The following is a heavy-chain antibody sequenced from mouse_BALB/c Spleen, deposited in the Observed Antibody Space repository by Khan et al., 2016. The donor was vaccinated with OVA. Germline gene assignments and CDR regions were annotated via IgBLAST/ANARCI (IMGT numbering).Heavy chain of an antibody. CDR2: ISSDSSTI. Sequence: EVELVESGGGLVQPGGSRKLSCAASGFTFTSYGMHWIRQAPEKGLEWVAYISSDSSTIYYADTVKGRFTISRDNPKNTLFLQMTSLRSGDTAMYFCAPSYFSGYYFDYWGQGTTLTVSS. D-gene: IGHD3-2*02. CDR1: GFTFTSYG. J-gene: IGHJ2*01. V-gene: IGHV5-17*02. CDR3: APSYFSGYYFDY.